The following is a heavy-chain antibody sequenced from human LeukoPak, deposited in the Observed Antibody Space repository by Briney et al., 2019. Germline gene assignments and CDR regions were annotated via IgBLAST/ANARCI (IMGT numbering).Heavy chain of an antibody. J-gene: IGHJ4*02. Sequence: SETLSLTCTVSGGSISSYYWSWIRQPPGKGLEWIGYIYTSRSTNYNPSLKSRVTISVDTSKNQFSLKLSSVTAADTAVYYCARTGQSGGVVIKYYFDYWGQGTLVTVSA. CDR2: IYTSRST. V-gene: IGHV4-4*09. CDR1: GGSISSYY. D-gene: IGHD3-22*01. CDR3: ARTGQSGGVVIKYYFDY.